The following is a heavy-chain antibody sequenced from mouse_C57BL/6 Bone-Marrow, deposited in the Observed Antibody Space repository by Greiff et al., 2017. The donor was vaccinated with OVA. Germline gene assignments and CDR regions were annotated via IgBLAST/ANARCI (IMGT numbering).Heavy chain of an antibody. Sequence: EVMLVESGGGLVKPGASLKLSCAASGFTFSSYAMPWVRQTPEKRLEWVATISAGGGYTYYPHNIKGRSTISTDNAKNNLYLQMSHLKSEDTAMYYCARDGIYYGSRDFDYWGQGTTLTVSS. CDR2: ISAGGGYT. V-gene: IGHV5-4*03. CDR3: ARDGIYYGSRDFDY. D-gene: IGHD1-1*01. CDR1: GFTFSSYA. J-gene: IGHJ2*01.